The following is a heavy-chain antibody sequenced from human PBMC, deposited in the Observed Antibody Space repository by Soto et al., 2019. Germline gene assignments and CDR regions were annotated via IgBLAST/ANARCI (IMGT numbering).Heavy chain of an antibody. D-gene: IGHD3-10*01. CDR1: DFSFATLA. V-gene: IGHV3-23*01. CDR3: AKGFGISWQYYLDY. J-gene: IGHJ4*02. CDR2: IRGSGGST. Sequence: EVQLLESGGGLVQPGGPLTLPLAPPDFSFATLASNWVPRPPGKGLEWASGIRGSGGSTYYADSGKGRFTISRDNSKNTLYLQLSSLRVEDTAVYYCAKGFGISWQYYLDYWGQGTLVTVSS.